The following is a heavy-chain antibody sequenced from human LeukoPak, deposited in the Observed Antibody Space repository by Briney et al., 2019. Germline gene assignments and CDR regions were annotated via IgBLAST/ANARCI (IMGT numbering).Heavy chain of an antibody. CDR3: ARAGEGLSGSYLLYYYYYGMDV. J-gene: IGHJ6*04. Sequence: EASVKVSCKASGGTFSSYAISWVRQAPGQGLEWMGGIIPIFGTANYAQKFQGRVTITADKSTSTAYMELSSLRSEDTAVYYCARAGEGLSGSYLLYYYYYGMDVWGKGTTVTVSS. CDR2: IIPIFGTA. V-gene: IGHV1-69*06. D-gene: IGHD3-10*01. CDR1: GGTFSSYA.